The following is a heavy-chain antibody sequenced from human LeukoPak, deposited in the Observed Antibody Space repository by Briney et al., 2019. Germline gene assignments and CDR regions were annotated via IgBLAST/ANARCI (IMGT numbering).Heavy chain of an antibody. J-gene: IGHJ4*02. CDR1: GFTFSSYD. D-gene: IGHD2-2*01. CDR3: AKAPLIVVVPAHYFDY. CDR2: IGTAGDT. V-gene: IGHV3-13*01. Sequence: GGSLRLSCAASGFTFSSYDMHWVRQATGKGLEWVSAIGTAGDTYYPGSVKGRFTISRDNSKNTLYLQMNSLRAEDTAVYYCAKAPLIVVVPAHYFDYWGQGTLVTVSS.